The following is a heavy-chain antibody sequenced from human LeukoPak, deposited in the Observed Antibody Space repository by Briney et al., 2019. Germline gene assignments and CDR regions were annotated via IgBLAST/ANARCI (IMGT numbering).Heavy chain of an antibody. CDR2: VHSSGGA. V-gene: IGHV4-59*08. D-gene: IGHD5-24*01. Sequence: SESLSLTCTVSGGSISSHYWSWIRQPPGQGLEWIGYVHSSGGANYNPSLNSRVTMSVDTSKDRLPLRMSSVTAEDTAVYYCARQRDAYRKGNYFDYWGQGTLVTVSS. J-gene: IGHJ4*02. CDR3: ARQRDAYRKGNYFDY. CDR1: GGSISSHY.